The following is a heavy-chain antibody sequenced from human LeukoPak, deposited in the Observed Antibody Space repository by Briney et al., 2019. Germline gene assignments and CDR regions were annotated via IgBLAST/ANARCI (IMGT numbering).Heavy chain of an antibody. D-gene: IGHD6-6*01. CDR1: GGSISSTGYY. V-gene: IGHV4-61*03. Sequence: SETLSLTCTVSGGSISSTGYYWSWIRQPPGKGLEWIGYIYYSGSTNYNPSLKSRVTISVDTSKNHFSLRLSSVTAADTAVYYCARQSIAARGYYYYMDVWGKGTTVTVSS. CDR2: IYYSGST. CDR3: ARQSIAARGYYYYMDV. J-gene: IGHJ6*03.